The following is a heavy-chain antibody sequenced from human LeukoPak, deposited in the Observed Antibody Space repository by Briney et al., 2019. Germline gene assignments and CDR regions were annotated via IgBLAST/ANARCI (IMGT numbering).Heavy chain of an antibody. CDR2: IYSGGST. CDR1: GFTVSSNY. J-gene: IGHJ4*02. V-gene: IGHV3-53*05. D-gene: IGHD6-13*01. CDR3: ARDGGTAAGYPGREYYFDY. Sequence: GGSLRLSCAASGFTVSSNYMSWVRQAPGKGLEGVSVIYSGGSTYYADSVKGRFTISRDNSKNTLYLQMNSLRAEDTAVYYCARDGGTAAGYPGREYYFDYWGQGTLVTVSS.